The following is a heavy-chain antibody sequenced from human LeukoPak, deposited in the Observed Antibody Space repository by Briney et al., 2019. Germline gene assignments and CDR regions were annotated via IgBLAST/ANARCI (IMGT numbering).Heavy chain of an antibody. CDR3: AREGRHAFDI. J-gene: IGHJ3*02. Sequence: SQTLSLTCAISGDSVSNNSATWNWIRQSPSRGLEWLGRTNYRSKWNTDYAVSVKSRTTINPDTSKNQFSLHLNSVTPEDAAVYYRAREGRHAFDIWGQGTMVTVSS. CDR2: TNYRSKWNT. D-gene: IGHD2-15*01. CDR1: GDSVSNNSAT. V-gene: IGHV6-1*01.